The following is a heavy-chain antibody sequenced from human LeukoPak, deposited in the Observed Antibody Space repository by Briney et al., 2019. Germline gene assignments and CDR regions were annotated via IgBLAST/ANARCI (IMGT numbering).Heavy chain of an antibody. D-gene: IGHD6-19*01. CDR2: INHSGST. Sequence: PSETLSLTCTVSGGSISSSSYYWGWIRQPPGKGLEWIGEINHSGSTNYNPSLKSRVTISVDTSKNQFSLKLSSVTAADTAVYYCARVRGRYSSVRFDPWGQGTLVTVSS. J-gene: IGHJ5*02. CDR1: GGSISSSSYY. V-gene: IGHV4-39*07. CDR3: ARVRGRYSSVRFDP.